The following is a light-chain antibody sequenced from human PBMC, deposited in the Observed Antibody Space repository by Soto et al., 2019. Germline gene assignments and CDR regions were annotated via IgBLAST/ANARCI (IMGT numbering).Light chain of an antibody. Sequence: QPVLTQPPSASGSPGQSVAISCPGITSNIGRITVDWYQQLPGTAPKLLIYSNTQRPSGVPDRFSGSKSGTSASLAISGLXXXXXXXXYXAIWDGSLNGYVFGTGTKLTVL. J-gene: IGLJ1*01. CDR2: SNT. V-gene: IGLV1-44*01. CDR1: TSNIGRIT. CDR3: AIWDGSLNGYV.